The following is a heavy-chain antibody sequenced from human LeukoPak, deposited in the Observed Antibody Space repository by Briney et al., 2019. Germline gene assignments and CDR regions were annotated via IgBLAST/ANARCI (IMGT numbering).Heavy chain of an antibody. J-gene: IGHJ5*02. V-gene: IGHV4-31*03. CDR2: IYYSGST. D-gene: IGHD3-10*01. Sequence: PSQTLSLTCTVSGGSISSGGYYWSWIRQHPGKGLEWIGYIYYSGSTYYNPSLKSRVTISVDTSKNQFSLKLSSVTAADTAVYYCARGLPRGPNWFDPWGQGTLVTVSS. CDR1: GGSISSGGYY. CDR3: ARGLPRGPNWFDP.